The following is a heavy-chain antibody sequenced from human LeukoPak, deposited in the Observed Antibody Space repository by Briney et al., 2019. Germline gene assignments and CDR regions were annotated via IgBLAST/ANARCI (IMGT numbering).Heavy chain of an antibody. CDR2: TSHTGNA. Sequence: SETLSLTCAVSGGSISSNNWWTWVRQPPGKGLEWIGETSHTGNANYNPSLKSRVTISVDKSKNQFSLKVNSVTTADTAAYYCARYFRPMGSGYGLDVWGQGTRVTVSS. CDR3: ARYFRPMGSGYGLDV. D-gene: IGHD3-10*01. J-gene: IGHJ6*02. CDR1: GGSISSNNW. V-gene: IGHV4-4*02.